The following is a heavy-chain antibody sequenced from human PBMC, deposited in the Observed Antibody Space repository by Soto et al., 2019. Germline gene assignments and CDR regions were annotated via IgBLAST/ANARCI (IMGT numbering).Heavy chain of an antibody. D-gene: IGHD3-3*01. CDR2: TYYRSKWYN. J-gene: IGHJ6*02. Sequence: SQTLSLTCALSGDSVSSNSAAWNWIRQSPSRGLEWLGRTYYRSKWYNDYAVSVKSRITINPDTSKNKFSLQLNSVTPEDTAVYYCARDLTAYYDFWSGYPALYYYYFGMDVWGQGTTVTVSS. V-gene: IGHV6-1*01. CDR3: ARDLTAYYDFWSGYPALYYYYFGMDV. CDR1: GDSVSSNSAA.